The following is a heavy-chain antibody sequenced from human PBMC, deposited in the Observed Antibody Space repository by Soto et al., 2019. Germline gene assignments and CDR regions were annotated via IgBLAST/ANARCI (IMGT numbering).Heavy chain of an antibody. J-gene: IGHJ4*02. D-gene: IGHD6-13*01. CDR3: ARDAAGGGSSFFYFDY. CDR2: ISSGSSYI. CDR1: GFTFSSYT. Sequence: EVQLVESGGGLVKPGGSLRLSCAASGFTFSSYTMNWVRQAPGKGLEWVSSISSGSSYISYADSVKGRFTISRDNAKNSLYLQMNSLRAEDTAVYYCARDAAGGGSSFFYFDYWGQGTLITVSS. V-gene: IGHV3-21*01.